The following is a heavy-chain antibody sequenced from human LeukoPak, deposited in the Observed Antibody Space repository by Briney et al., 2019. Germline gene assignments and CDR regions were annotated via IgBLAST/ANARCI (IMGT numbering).Heavy chain of an antibody. D-gene: IGHD3-16*01. CDR3: ARAAGGYYYYYMDV. V-gene: IGHV4-59*12. CDR2: IYYSGST. Sequence: PSETLSLTCTVSVGSISSYYWSWIRQPPGKGLEWIGYIYYSGSTNYNPSLKSRVTISVDTSKNQFSLKLSSVTAADTAVYYCARAAGGYYYYYMDVWGKGTTVTVSS. CDR1: VGSISSYY. J-gene: IGHJ6*03.